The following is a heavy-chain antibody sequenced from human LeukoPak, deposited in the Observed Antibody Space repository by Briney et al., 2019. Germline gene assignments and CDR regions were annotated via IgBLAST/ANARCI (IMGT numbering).Heavy chain of an antibody. CDR2: ISASGGST. CDR3: AKDFAGDRDY. V-gene: IGHV3-23*01. D-gene: IGHD4-17*01. Sequence: PGGSLRLSCTASGFTFNSYAMSWVRQAPGKGLEWVSIISASGGSTYYADSVKGRFTISGDNSKNTLYLQMNSLRAEDTAVYYCAKDFAGDRDYWGQGTLVTVSS. J-gene: IGHJ4*02. CDR1: GFTFNSYA.